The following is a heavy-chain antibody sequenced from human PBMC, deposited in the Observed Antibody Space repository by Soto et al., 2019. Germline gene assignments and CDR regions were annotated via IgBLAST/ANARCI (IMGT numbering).Heavy chain of an antibody. CDR1: GYTFTGYY. J-gene: IGHJ6*02. D-gene: IGHD2-8*01. CDR3: AREGKLGYCTNSVCSRGMDV. CDR2: INPNSGGT. V-gene: IGHV1-2*04. Sequence: RASVKVSCKASGYTFTGYYMHWVRQAPGQGLEWMGWINPNSGGTNYAQKFQGWVTMTRDTSISTAYMELSRLRSDDTAVYYCAREGKLGYCTNSVCSRGMDVWGQGTTVTVSS.